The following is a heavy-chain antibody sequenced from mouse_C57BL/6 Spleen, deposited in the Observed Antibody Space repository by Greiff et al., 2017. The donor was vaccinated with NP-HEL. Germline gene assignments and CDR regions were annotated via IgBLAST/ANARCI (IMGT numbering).Heavy chain of an antibody. D-gene: IGHD1-1*01. CDR2: ISPGSGNP. V-gene: IGHV1-76*01. CDR1: GYTFTDYY. J-gene: IGHJ1*03. Sequence: VQLQESGAELVRPGASVKLSCKASGYTFTDYYLNWVKQRPGPGLSWIARISPGSGNPYSPAKFKGKATLTAEKSSSTAYMQLSSLTSEDSAVYFCARGYYGSSRYFDVWGTGTTVTVSS. CDR3: ARGYYGSSRYFDV.